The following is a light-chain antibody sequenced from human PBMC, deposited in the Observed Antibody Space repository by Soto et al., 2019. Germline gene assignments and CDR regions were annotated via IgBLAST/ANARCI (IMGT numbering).Light chain of an antibody. V-gene: IGKV3-15*01. CDR2: GAS. CDR3: QQYNNWPPGFT. CDR1: QSVSSN. J-gene: IGKJ3*01. Sequence: EIVMTQSPATLSVSPGERATLSCRASQSVSSNLAWYQQKPGQAPRLLIYGASTRATGIPARFSGSGSGTEFTLTISSLQSEDFAVYYCQQYNNWPPGFTFGPGTKV.